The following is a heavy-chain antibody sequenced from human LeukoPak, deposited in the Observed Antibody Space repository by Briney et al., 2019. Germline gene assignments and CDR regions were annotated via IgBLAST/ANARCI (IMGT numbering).Heavy chain of an antibody. Sequence: PSETLSLTCTVSGGSISSGGYYWSWIRQHPGKGLEWIGYIYYSGSTYYNPSLKSRVTISVDTSKNQFSLKLSSVTAADTAVYYCARHRFLLLDYWGQGTLVTVSS. CDR2: IYYSGST. CDR1: GGSISSGGYY. D-gene: IGHD3-3*01. V-gene: IGHV4-31*03. CDR3: ARHRFLLLDY. J-gene: IGHJ4*02.